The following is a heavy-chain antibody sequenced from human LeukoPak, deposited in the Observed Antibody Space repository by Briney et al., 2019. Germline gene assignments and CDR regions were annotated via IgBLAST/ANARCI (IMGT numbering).Heavy chain of an antibody. Sequence: GRSLRLSCAASGFTFSSYAMHWVRQAPGKGLEWVAVISYDGSNKYYADSVKGRFTISRDNSKNTLYLQMNSLRAEDTAVYFCARVGGFYYFDHWGQGTLVTVSS. CDR3: ARVGGFYYFDH. CDR1: GFTFSSYA. D-gene: IGHD2/OR15-2a*01. J-gene: IGHJ4*02. V-gene: IGHV3-30*14. CDR2: ISYDGSNK.